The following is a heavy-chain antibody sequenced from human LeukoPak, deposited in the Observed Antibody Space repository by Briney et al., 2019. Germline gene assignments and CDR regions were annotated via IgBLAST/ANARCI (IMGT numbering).Heavy chain of an antibody. CDR3: ARGDYGDSQTPYYFDY. CDR1: GGSFGGYY. V-gene: IGHV4-34*01. CDR2: INHSGST. J-gene: IGHJ4*02. Sequence: SETLSLTCAVYGGSFGGYYWSWIRQPPGKGLEWIGEINHSGSTNYNPSLKSRVTISVDTSKNQFSLKLSSVTAADTAVYYCARGDYGDSQTPYYFDYWGQGTLVTVSS. D-gene: IGHD4-17*01.